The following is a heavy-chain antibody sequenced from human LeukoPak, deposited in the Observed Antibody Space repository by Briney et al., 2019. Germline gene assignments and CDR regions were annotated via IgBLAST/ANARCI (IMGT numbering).Heavy chain of an antibody. CDR2: IYSSGST. D-gene: IGHD3-22*01. J-gene: IGHJ4*02. V-gene: IGHV4-59*01. Sequence: SETLSLTCTVSGGSISSYYRSWIRQPPGKGLEWIGHIYSSGSTNYNPSLKSRVTISVDTSKNQFSLKLSSVTAADTAVYYCARNYDSSGYTAFGYWGRGTLVTVSP. CDR3: ARNYDSSGYTAFGY. CDR1: GGSISSYY.